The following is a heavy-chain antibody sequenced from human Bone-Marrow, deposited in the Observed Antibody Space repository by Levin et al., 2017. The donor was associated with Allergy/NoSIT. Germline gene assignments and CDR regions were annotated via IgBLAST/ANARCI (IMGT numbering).Heavy chain of an antibody. Sequence: GGSLRLSCAASGFTFSSYWMSWVRQAPGKGLEWVANIKQDGSEKYYVDSVKGRFTISRDNAKNSLYLQMNSLRAEDTAVYYCARVPTVTTYWFDPWGQGTLVTVSS. V-gene: IGHV3-7*01. J-gene: IGHJ5*02. CDR1: GFTFSSYW. CDR2: IKQDGSEK. CDR3: ARVPTVTTYWFDP. D-gene: IGHD4-17*01.